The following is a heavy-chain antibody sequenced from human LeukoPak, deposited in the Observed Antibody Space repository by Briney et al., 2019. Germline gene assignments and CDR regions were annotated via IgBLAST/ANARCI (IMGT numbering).Heavy chain of an antibody. J-gene: IGHJ4*02. CDR3: ARDRGTGYGY. CDR1: GYTFTSYD. D-gene: IGHD1-1*01. V-gene: IGHV1-8*01. CDR2: MNPNSGNT. Sequence: GASVKVSCKASGYTFTSYDINWVRQAPAQGLEWMGWMNPNSGNTGYAQKFQGRVTMTRNTSISTDYMELSSLRSEDTAVYYCARDRGTGYGYWGQGTLVTVSS.